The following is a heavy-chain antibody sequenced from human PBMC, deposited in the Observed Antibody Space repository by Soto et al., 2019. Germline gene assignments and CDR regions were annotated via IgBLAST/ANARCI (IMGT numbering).Heavy chain of an antibody. J-gene: IGHJ5*02. CDR3: AKNLVGATRISRWFDP. Sequence: EVQLLESGGGLVQPGGSLRLSCAASGFTFSSYAMSWVRQAPGKGLEWVSAISGSGGSTYYADSVKGRFTISRDNSKNTLYLQMNSLRAEDTAVYYCAKNLVGATRISRWFDPWGQGTLVTVSS. CDR2: ISGSGGST. V-gene: IGHV3-23*01. D-gene: IGHD1-26*01. CDR1: GFTFSSYA.